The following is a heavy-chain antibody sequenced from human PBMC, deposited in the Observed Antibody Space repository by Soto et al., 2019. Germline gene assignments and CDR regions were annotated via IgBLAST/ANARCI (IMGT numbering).Heavy chain of an antibody. Sequence: EVQLVESGGGLVQPGGSLRLSCGASGFTFSTYNMHWVRQGPGKGLVWVSRINSDGSRTRYADSVKGRFTISRDNAKNTLYLQMNSLRVEDTAIYYCARGGAVSSGWYDGHWGLGTPVTVSS. D-gene: IGHD6-19*01. CDR2: INSDGSRT. CDR3: ARGGAVSSGWYDGH. CDR1: GFTFSTYN. J-gene: IGHJ4*02. V-gene: IGHV3-74*01.